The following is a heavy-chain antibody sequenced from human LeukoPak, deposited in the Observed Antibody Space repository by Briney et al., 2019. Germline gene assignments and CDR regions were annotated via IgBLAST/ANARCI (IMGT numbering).Heavy chain of an antibody. Sequence: GGSLRLSCAASGFTFSTYAMHWVRRAPGKGLEWVAVISDDGSKKYYADSVKGRSTISRDNSRNTVYLQMNSLRAEDTAVYYCATGKYYNFWSGYYGPGYYYYGMDVWGQGTTVTVSS. CDR3: ATGKYYNFWSGYYGPGYYYYGMDV. CDR1: GFTFSTYA. CDR2: ISDDGSKK. V-gene: IGHV3-30-3*01. D-gene: IGHD3-3*01. J-gene: IGHJ6*02.